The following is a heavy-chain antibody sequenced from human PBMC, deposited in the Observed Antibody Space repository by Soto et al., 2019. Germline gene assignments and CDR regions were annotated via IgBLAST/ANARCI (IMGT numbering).Heavy chain of an antibody. CDR3: ARSGGYYDSSGYFHSHFDY. Sequence: SVKVSCKASGGTFSSYAISWVRQAPGQGLEWMGGIIPIFGTANYAQKFQGRVTITADESTSTAYMELSSLRSEDTAVYYFARSGGYYDSSGYFHSHFDYWGQGTLVTVSS. V-gene: IGHV1-69*13. CDR1: GGTFSSYA. D-gene: IGHD3-22*01. J-gene: IGHJ4*02. CDR2: IIPIFGTA.